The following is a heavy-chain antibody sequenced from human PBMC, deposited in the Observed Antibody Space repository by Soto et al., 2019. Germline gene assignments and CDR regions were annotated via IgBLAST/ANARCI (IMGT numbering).Heavy chain of an antibody. CDR1: GGTFSSYA. CDR2: IIPIFGTA. D-gene: IGHD2-15*01. J-gene: IGHJ4*02. CDR3: AARRYCSGGTCPDYFDY. V-gene: IGHV1-69*01. Sequence: QVQLVQSGAEVKKPGSSVKVSCKASGGTFSSYAISWVRQAPGQGLEWMGGIIPIFGTASYAQKFQGRVTLTADESTSAAYMELSSLRSDDTAVYYCAARRYCSGGTCPDYFDYWGPGTLVTVSS.